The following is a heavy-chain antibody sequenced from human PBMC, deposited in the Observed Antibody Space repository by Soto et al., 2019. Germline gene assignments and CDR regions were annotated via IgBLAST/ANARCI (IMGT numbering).Heavy chain of an antibody. J-gene: IGHJ3*01. CDR1: GFTFNNYG. CDR2: ISNDGSHK. CDR3: ARDQAVAHSHGID. Sequence: QVQLVESGGGVVQPGRSLRLSCAASGFTFNNYGIHWVRQAPGKGLEWEAVISNDGSHKYYADSVKRRLTISSDNSKDTVYLQISSLRAEDTAVYYCARDQAVAHSHGIDWGQGTMVTVSS. V-gene: IGHV3-30*03. D-gene: IGHD6-19*01.